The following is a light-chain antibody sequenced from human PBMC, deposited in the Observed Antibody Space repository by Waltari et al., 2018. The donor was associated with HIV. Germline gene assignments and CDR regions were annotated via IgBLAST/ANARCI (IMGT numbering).Light chain of an antibody. CDR1: SSNIGNND. Sequence: QSVLTQPPSASGTPGQTVIISCSGNSSNIGNNDVTWYQPFPGVAPRLLVYMNNYRPSGVPDRFSGSRSGTSASLIIAGLQSEDEANYYCATWDDSLNGVFGGGTKLTVL. CDR3: ATWDDSLNGV. J-gene: IGLJ3*02. CDR2: MNN. V-gene: IGLV1-44*01.